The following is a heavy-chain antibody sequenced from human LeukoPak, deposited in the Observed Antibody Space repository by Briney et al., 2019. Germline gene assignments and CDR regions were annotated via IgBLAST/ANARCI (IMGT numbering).Heavy chain of an antibody. Sequence: ASVKVSCKASGHTFSGYYMHLVRKAPGQGLEWMGWINPNSGGTNYAQKFQGRVTMTRDTSIRKAYMELSRLRSDDTAVYYCARERVVGALSSALDYWGQGTLVTVSS. D-gene: IGHD1-26*01. CDR1: GHTFSGYY. J-gene: IGHJ4*02. V-gene: IGHV1-2*02. CDR3: ARERVVGALSSALDY. CDR2: INPNSGGT.